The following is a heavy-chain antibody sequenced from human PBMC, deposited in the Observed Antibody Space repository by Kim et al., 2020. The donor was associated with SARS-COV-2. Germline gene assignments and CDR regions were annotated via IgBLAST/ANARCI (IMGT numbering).Heavy chain of an antibody. CDR3: ARGRGYYGSGSYYNTGAFDI. Sequence: GGSLRLSCAASGFTFSSYAMHWVRQAPAKGLEYVSAISSNGGSTYYANSVKGRFTISRDNSKNTLYLQMGSLRAEDMAVYYCARGRGYYGSGSYYNTGAFDIWGQGTMVTVSS. V-gene: IGHV3-64*01. CDR1: GFTFSSYA. D-gene: IGHD3-10*01. J-gene: IGHJ3*02. CDR2: ISSNGGST.